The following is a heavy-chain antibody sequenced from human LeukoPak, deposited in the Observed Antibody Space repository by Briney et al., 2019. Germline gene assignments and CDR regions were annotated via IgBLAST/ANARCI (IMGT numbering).Heavy chain of an antibody. D-gene: IGHD1-26*01. CDR1: GFTVSSNY. CDR3: ARLTEGSYFDY. J-gene: IGHJ4*02. CDR2: IYSGGST. V-gene: IGHV3-53*01. Sequence: GGSLRLSCAASGFTVSSNYMSWVRQAPGKGLEWVSVIYSGGSTYYADSVKGRFTISRDNSKNTLYLQMNSLRAEDTAVYYCARLTEGSYFDYWGQGTLVTVSS.